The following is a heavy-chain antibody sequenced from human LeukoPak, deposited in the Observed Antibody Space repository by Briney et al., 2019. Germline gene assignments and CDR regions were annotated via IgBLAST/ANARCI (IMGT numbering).Heavy chain of an antibody. Sequence: SVKVSCKASGGTFSSYAISWVRQAPGQGLEWMGRIIPIFGTANYAQKFQGRVTITQDEYTSTDYLELSSMTSEDTAVYYCARGNYGDDNWFDPWGQGTLVTVSS. CDR1: GGTFSSYA. D-gene: IGHD4-17*01. CDR3: ARGNYGDDNWFDP. J-gene: IGHJ5*02. V-gene: IGHV1-69*15. CDR2: IIPIFGTA.